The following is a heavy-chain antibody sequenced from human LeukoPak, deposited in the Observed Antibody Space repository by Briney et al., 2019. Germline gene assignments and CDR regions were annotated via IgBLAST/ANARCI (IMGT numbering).Heavy chain of an antibody. J-gene: IGHJ4*02. Sequence: ASGKFSCKVSGYTLTELSMHCVRQAPGKGLEWMGGFDPEDGETIYAQKFQGRVTMTEDTSTDTAYMELSSLRSEDTAVYYCATDPSIAAAGLTQLWGQGTLVTVSS. D-gene: IGHD6-13*01. CDR1: GYTLTELS. CDR2: FDPEDGET. CDR3: ATDPSIAAAGLTQL. V-gene: IGHV1-24*01.